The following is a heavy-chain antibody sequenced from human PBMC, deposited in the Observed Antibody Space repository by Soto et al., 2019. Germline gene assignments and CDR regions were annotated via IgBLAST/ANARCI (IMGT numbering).Heavy chain of an antibody. CDR1: GYTFTSYA. Sequence: GASVKVSCKASGYTFTSYAMHWVRQAPGQRLEWMGWINAGNGNTKYSQKFQGRVTITRDTSASTAYMELSSLRSEDTAVYYCARDIPFIAAAGTPFDYRGQGTLDTVSS. CDR2: INAGNGNT. V-gene: IGHV1-3*01. CDR3: ARDIPFIAAAGTPFDY. D-gene: IGHD6-13*01. J-gene: IGHJ4*02.